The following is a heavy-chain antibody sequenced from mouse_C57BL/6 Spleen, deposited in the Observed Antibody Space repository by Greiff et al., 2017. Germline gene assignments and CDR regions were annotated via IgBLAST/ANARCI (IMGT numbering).Heavy chain of an antibody. CDR1: GFNIKDYY. CDR2: IDPEAGET. J-gene: IGHJ3*01. CDR3: ARSNGNPAWFAY. D-gene: IGHD2-1*01. Sequence: VQLQQSGAELVKPGASVKLSCTASGFNIKDYYMHWVKQRTEQGLEWIGRIDPEAGETKYAPKFQGKATITADTSSNTASLQISSLTSEDTAVYYCARSNGNPAWFAYWGQGTLVTVSA. V-gene: IGHV14-2*01.